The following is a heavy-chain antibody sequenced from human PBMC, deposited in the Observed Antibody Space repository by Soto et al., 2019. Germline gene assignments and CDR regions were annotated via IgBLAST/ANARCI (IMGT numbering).Heavy chain of an antibody. CDR1: GFTFSSYS. CDR3: ASNTYCRGGSCYRKIDY. V-gene: IGHV3-48*01. J-gene: IGHJ4*02. Sequence: GGSLRLSCAASGFTFSSYSMNWVRQAPGKGLEWVSYISSGSSTIYYADSVKGRFTISRDNAKNSLYLQMNSLRAEDTAVYYCASNTYCRGGSCYRKIDYWGQGTLGTVSA. D-gene: IGHD2-15*01. CDR2: ISSGSSTI.